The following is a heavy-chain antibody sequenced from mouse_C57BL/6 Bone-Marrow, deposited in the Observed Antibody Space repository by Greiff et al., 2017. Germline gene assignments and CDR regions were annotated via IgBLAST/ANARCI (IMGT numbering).Heavy chain of an antibody. CDR1: GFTFSSYA. CDR2: ISDGGSYT. D-gene: IGHD2-4*01. Sequence: EVQGVESGGGLVKPGGSLKLSCAASGFTFSSYAMSWVRQTPEKRLEWVATISDGGSYTYYPDNVKGRFTISRDNAKNNLYLQMSHLKSEDTAMYYCARDHYDYGERGAMDYWGQGTSVTVSS. V-gene: IGHV5-4*01. J-gene: IGHJ4*01. CDR3: ARDHYDYGERGAMDY.